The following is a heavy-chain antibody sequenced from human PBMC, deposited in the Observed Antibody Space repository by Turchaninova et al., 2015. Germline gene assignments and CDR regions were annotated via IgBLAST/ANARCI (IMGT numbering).Heavy chain of an antibody. V-gene: IGHV4-34*01. D-gene: IGHD6-19*01. CDR3: ARGGYSSGWNQGWDY. CDR1: GGSFSGYY. CDR2: IKHSGST. Sequence: QVQLQQWGAGLLQPSETLSLTCAVYGGSFSGYYWSCIRPPPGKGVEGSGEIKHSGSTNYNPSLKSRVTISVDTSKNQFSLKLSSVTAADTAVYYCARGGYSSGWNQGWDYWGQGTLVTVSS. J-gene: IGHJ4*02.